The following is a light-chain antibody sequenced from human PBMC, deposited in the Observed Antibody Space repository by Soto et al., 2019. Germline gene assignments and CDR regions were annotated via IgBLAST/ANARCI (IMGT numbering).Light chain of an antibody. CDR3: HQRTRWPPT. CDR1: QTISVY. J-gene: IGKJ4*01. Sequence: EIVLTQSPATLSLSPGERASLSCRASQTISVYLAWYQQKPGQAPSLLISDASNRATGIPARFSGSGSGTDFTLTISSLEPEDFAVYYCHQRTRWPPTFGGGTRVEI. CDR2: DAS. V-gene: IGKV3-11*01.